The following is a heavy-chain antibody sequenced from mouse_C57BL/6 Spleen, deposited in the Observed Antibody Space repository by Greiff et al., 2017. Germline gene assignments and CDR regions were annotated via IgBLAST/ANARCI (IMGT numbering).Heavy chain of an antibody. V-gene: IGHV5-16*01. CDR2: INYDGSST. D-gene: IGHD2-2*01. J-gene: IGHJ2*01. CDR1: GFTFSDYY. Sequence: EVQVVESEGGLVQPGSSMKLSCTASGFTFSDYYMAWVRQVPEKGLEWVANINYDGSSTYYLDSLKSRFIISRDNAKNILYLQMSSLKSEDTATYYCARLYYGYDGYFDYWGQGTTLTVSS. CDR3: ARLYYGYDGYFDY.